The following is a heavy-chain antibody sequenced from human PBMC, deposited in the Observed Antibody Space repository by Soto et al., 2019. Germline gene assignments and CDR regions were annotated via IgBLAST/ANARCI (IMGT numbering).Heavy chain of an antibody. Sequence: GASVKVSCKASGGLFSSYAISWVRQAPGQGLEWMGGIIPVFGTTNYAEKFQGRVTITADEFTNTAYMDLSSLKSEDTAIYYCARGSSGYVWFYEFWGQGTLVTVSS. J-gene: IGHJ4*02. D-gene: IGHD3-22*01. V-gene: IGHV1-69*13. CDR2: IIPVFGTT. CDR3: ARGSSGYVWFYEF. CDR1: GGLFSSYA.